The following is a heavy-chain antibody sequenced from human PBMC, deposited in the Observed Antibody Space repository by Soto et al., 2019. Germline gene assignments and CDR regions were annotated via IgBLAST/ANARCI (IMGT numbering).Heavy chain of an antibody. CDR3: ARSHRDNWGSPDYFDY. V-gene: IGHV4-39*07. J-gene: IGHJ4*02. CDR2: IYYNGNT. CDR1: GASINSNNYY. D-gene: IGHD7-27*01. Sequence: SETLSLTCTVSGASINSNNYYWGWIRQPPGKGLEWIGSIYYNGNTYYNPSLKSRVSISIDTSKNQFSLRLTSVTAADTAVYYCARSHRDNWGSPDYFDYWGQGTLVTVSS.